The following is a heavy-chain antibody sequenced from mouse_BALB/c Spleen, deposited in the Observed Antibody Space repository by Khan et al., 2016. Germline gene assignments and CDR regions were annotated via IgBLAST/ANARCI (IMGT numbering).Heavy chain of an antibody. D-gene: IGHD1-2*01. CDR1: GYTFTDYY. CDR2: IFPGSGST. CDR3: ARSYYGYFAMDY. Sequence: VQLQESGTELPRPGASVKLSCKASGYTFTDYYLHWVMQRTGQGLEWIGEIFPGSGSTYYNEKFKGKASLTVDTSSSTAYMQLSSLTSEDSAVYFCARSYYGYFAMDYWGHGASVTVSS. V-gene: IGHV1-77*01. J-gene: IGHJ4*01.